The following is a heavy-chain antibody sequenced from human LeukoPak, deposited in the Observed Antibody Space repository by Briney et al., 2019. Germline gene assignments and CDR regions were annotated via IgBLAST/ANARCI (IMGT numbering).Heavy chain of an antibody. D-gene: IGHD6-13*01. J-gene: IGHJ4*02. CDR1: GDSISSSGYS. CDR3: AGQHSTTWYHRVDY. V-gene: IGHV4-39*01. CDR2: IHYTGIA. Sequence: PSETLSLTCTVSGDSISSSGYSWGWIRQPPGKGLEWIGSIHYTGIAHYSPSLKSRVTISRDTSKIQFSLRLSSVTAADTAVYYCAGQHSTTWYHRVDYWGQGTLVTVSS.